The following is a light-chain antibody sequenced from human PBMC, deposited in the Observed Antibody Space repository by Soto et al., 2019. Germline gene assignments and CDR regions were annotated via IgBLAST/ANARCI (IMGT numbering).Light chain of an antibody. CDR1: QNINRW. Sequence: DIQMTQSPSTLSASVGDRVTITCRASQNINRWLAWYQQKPGKAPNVLIYDASSLQGGVPSRFSGTGAGTEFTLTISSLQPDDFAAYYCQQYNSYPLTFGGGTKVESK. CDR3: QQYNSYPLT. V-gene: IGKV1-5*01. CDR2: DAS. J-gene: IGKJ4*01.